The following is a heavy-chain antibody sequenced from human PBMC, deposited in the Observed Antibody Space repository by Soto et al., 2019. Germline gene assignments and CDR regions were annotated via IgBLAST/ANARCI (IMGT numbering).Heavy chain of an antibody. CDR2: IIPIFGTA. J-gene: IGHJ4*02. V-gene: IGHV1-69*01. CDR3: ARDRPYSSGWYGSSGDPNPLDY. D-gene: IGHD6-19*01. Sequence: QVQLVQSGAEVKKPGSSVKVSCKASGGTFSSYAISWVRQAPGQGLEWMGGIIPIFGTANYAQKFQGRVTITADESTSTAYMELSSLRSEDTAVYYCARDRPYSSGWYGSSGDPNPLDYWGQGTLVTVSS. CDR1: GGTFSSYA.